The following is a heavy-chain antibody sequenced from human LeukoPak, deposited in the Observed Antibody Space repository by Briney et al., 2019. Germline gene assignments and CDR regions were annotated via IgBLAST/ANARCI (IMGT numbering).Heavy chain of an antibody. D-gene: IGHD3-10*01. J-gene: IGHJ4*02. CDR1: GFTFSSYG. CDR2: IRDDGSDK. CDR3: AKDPHYYGSGSYYKAVDY. Sequence: GGSLRLSCAASGFTFSSYGIHWVRQAPGKGLGWVAFIRDDGSDKYYADSVKGRFTISRDNSKNTLYLQMNSLRAEDTAVYYCAKDPHYYGSGSYYKAVDYWGQGTLVTVSS. V-gene: IGHV3-30*02.